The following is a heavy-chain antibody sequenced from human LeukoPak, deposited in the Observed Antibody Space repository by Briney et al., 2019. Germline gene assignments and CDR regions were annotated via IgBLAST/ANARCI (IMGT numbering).Heavy chain of an antibody. V-gene: IGHV4-4*07. CDR1: GGFISSYY. Sequence: SDTLSLTCTVSGGFISSYYWRLLRQPAGGGLELIGRIYTSGSTNYHPSLKRRVTMSVDTSKNQFSLKLSSVTAADTAVYYCARGGLLSSPYYYGMDVWGQGTTVTVSS. CDR3: ARGGLLSSPYYYGMDV. CDR2: IYTSGST. J-gene: IGHJ6*02. D-gene: IGHD2-15*01.